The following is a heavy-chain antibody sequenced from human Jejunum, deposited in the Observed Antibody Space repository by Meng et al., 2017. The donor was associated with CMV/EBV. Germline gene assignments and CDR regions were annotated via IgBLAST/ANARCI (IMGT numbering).Heavy chain of an antibody. CDR3: AKDGGSYLDYHFDY. Sequence: KASEYTFSDFYVHWVRQAPGHGLEWMGYINPYTGDTNYAQEFQGRVTMTRDTSTNTAYMELTRLRSDDTALYYCAKDGGSYLDYHFDYWGQGTLVTVSS. CDR1: EYTFSDFY. J-gene: IGHJ4*02. CDR2: INPYTGDT. D-gene: IGHD3-16*01. V-gene: IGHV1-2*02.